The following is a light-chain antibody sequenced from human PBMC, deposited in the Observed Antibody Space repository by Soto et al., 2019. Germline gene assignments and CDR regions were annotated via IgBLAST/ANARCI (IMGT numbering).Light chain of an antibody. Sequence: EIVLTQSPATLSLSPGERVTLSCRTSQSVSKYLAWYQQTPGQAPRLLIYDASNRATGVPARFSGSGSGTDFSLTIIGLDPEDFAVHYCQQRSNWPLTFGGGTKVQIK. CDR3: QQRSNWPLT. J-gene: IGKJ4*01. CDR2: DAS. CDR1: QSVSKY. V-gene: IGKV3-11*01.